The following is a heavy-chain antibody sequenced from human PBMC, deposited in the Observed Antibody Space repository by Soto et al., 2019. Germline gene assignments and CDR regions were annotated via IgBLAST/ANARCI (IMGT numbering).Heavy chain of an antibody. Sequence: SETLSLTGTVSGGSVSSGSDYWSWIRQPPGKGLEWIGYIYYSGSTNYNPSLKSRVTISVDTSKNQFSLKLSSVTAADTAVYYCARQHGSGRYYYGMDVWGQGTTVTVSS. D-gene: IGHD3-10*01. CDR3: ARQHGSGRYYYGMDV. J-gene: IGHJ6*02. V-gene: IGHV4-61*01. CDR1: GGSVSSGSDY. CDR2: IYYSGST.